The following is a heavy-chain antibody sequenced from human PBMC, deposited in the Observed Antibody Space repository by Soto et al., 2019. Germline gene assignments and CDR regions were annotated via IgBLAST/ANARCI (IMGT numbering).Heavy chain of an antibody. J-gene: IGHJ4*01. D-gene: IGHD1-26*01. Sequence: GGSLRLSCVASGFSFSIYGMYWVRQAPGKGLEWVAAISYDGSNKYYVDSVRGRFTISRDNSKNTVYLQMNSLRAEDTAVYYCAKPYSGSPPKNFDYWGQGTLVTVSS. CDR1: GFSFSIYG. V-gene: IGHV3-30*18. CDR2: ISYDGSNK. CDR3: AKPYSGSPPKNFDY.